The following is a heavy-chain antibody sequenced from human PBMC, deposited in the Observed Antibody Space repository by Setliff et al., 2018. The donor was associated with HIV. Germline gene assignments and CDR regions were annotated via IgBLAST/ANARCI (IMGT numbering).Heavy chain of an antibody. V-gene: IGHV1-69*04. CDR2: IIPLLGVP. CDR1: GATFISNT. J-gene: IGHJ4*02. Sequence: SVKVSCKASGATFISNTFSWVRQAPGQGLEWMGRIIPLLGVPNYAQKFQGRVTMTADKSTSTACMELTSLRSDDTAVYYFARDHHMGYFDFWGQGALVTVSS. D-gene: IGHD3-16*01. CDR3: ARDHHMGYFDF.